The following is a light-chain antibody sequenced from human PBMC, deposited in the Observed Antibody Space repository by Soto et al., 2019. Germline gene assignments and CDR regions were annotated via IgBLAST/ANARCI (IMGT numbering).Light chain of an antibody. CDR2: GAS. Sequence: VMTQSPATLSVFPGERGTLSCRASQSVSNKVAWYQQKPGQSPRLLIHGASSRATGVPARFSGSGSGTEFTLTITSLQSEDFAVYFCQQYASWPPYTFGQGTKLEI. J-gene: IGKJ2*01. V-gene: IGKV3-15*01. CDR3: QQYASWPPYT. CDR1: QSVSNK.